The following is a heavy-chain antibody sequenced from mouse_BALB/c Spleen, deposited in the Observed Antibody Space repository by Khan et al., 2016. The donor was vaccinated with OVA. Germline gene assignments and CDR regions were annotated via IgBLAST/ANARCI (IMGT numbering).Heavy chain of an antibody. V-gene: IGHV1-4*01. CDR1: GYTFTSYT. D-gene: IGHD2-14*01. CDR2: INPSNGYT. J-gene: IGHJ3*01. CDR3: VCDGAYYKNDGWFAY. Sequence: QVQLKQSGAELARPGASVKMSCKASGYTFTSYTIHWIKQRPGQGLEWIGYINPSNGYTNYKQKYKDKATLTANKSCTTAYMQLSRLTSDDSAVYNCVCDGAYYKNDGWFAYWGLGTLVTVSA.